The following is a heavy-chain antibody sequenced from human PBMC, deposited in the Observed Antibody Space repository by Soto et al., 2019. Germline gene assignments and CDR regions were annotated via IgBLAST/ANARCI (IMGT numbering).Heavy chain of an antibody. V-gene: IGHV3-23*01. CDR2: ISGSGGST. D-gene: IGHD3-22*01. J-gene: IGHJ4*02. CDR1: GFTFSSYA. Sequence: PVGSLRLSCAASGFTFSSYAMSWVRQAPGKGLEWVSAISGSGGSTYYADSVKGRFTISRDNAKNTLYLQMNSLRAEDTAVYYCAKNRASSGYHSFDYWGQGTLVTVSS. CDR3: AKNRASSGYHSFDY.